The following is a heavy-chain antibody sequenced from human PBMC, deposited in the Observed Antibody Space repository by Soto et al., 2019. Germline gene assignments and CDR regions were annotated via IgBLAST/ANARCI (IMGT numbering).Heavy chain of an antibody. Sequence: PGESLKISCQGSGYSFTSYWIGWVRQMPGKGLEWMGIIYPGDSDTRYSPSFQGQVTISADKSISTAYLQWSSLKASDTAMYYCARSYFRIAAAGTHWFDPWGQGTLVTVSS. CDR2: IYPGDSDT. CDR3: ARSYFRIAAAGTHWFDP. CDR1: GYSFTSYW. J-gene: IGHJ5*02. D-gene: IGHD6-13*01. V-gene: IGHV5-51*01.